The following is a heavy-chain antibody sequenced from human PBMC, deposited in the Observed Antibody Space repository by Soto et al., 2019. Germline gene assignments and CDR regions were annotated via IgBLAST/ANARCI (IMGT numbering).Heavy chain of an antibody. D-gene: IGHD5-12*01. CDR2: INPNSGDT. Sequence: ASVKVSCKASGYIFTGYYMHWVRQAPGQGLEWMGWINPNSGDTKYAQKFQGRVIMTRDTSISTASVELNSLKTEDTAVYYCTTDRVEMATTLFDYWGQGTLVTVSS. J-gene: IGHJ4*02. V-gene: IGHV1-2*02. CDR3: TTDRVEMATTLFDY. CDR1: GYIFTGYY.